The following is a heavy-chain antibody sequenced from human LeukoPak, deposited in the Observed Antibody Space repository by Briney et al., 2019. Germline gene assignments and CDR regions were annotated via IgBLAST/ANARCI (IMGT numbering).Heavy chain of an antibody. CDR2: ISGSGGST. V-gene: IGHV3-23*01. CDR3: AKVLVTTDSSSWWALSNSYYFDY. Sequence: PGGSMRLSCAASGFTFSSYAMSWVRQAPGKGLEWVSAISGSGGSTYYADSVKGRFTISRDNSKNTLYLQMNSLRAEDTAVYYCAKVLVTTDSSSWWALSNSYYFDYWGQGTLVTVSS. CDR1: GFTFSSYA. D-gene: IGHD6-13*01. J-gene: IGHJ4*02.